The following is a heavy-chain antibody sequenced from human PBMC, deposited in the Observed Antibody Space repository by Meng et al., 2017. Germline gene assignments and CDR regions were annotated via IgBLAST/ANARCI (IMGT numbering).Heavy chain of an antibody. V-gene: IGHV4-39*07. Sequence: GAGPGLVRPSDTLSLTRPVSGGSISSSSYYWGWIRQPPGKGLEWIGSIYYSGSTYYNPSLKSRVTISVDTSKNQFSLKLSSVTAADTAVYYCARGHNDYGDYPNWFDPWGQGTLVTVSS. D-gene: IGHD4-17*01. J-gene: IGHJ5*02. CDR3: ARGHNDYGDYPNWFDP. CDR1: GGSISSSSYY. CDR2: IYYSGST.